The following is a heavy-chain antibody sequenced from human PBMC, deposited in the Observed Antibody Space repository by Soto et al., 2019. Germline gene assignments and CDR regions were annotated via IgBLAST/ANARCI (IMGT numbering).Heavy chain of an antibody. V-gene: IGHV4-31*03. CDR1: GVSISSGGYY. CDR3: AASCVGCGGFNYYGMDV. D-gene: IGHD2-21*01. Sequence: TSETLSLTCTVSGVSISSGGYYWSWIRQHPGKGLEWIGYIYYSGSTYYNPSLKSRVTISVDTSKNQFSLKLSSVTAADTAVYYCAASCVGCGGFNYYGMDVWGQGTTVTVSS. CDR2: IYYSGST. J-gene: IGHJ6*02.